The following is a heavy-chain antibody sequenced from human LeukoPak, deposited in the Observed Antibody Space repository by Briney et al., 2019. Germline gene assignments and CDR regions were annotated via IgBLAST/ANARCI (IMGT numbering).Heavy chain of an antibody. CDR3: AKDSRVYCSGGSCSFDY. Sequence: GGSLRLSCAASGFTFSNAWMSWVRQAPGKGLEWVGRIKSKTDGGTTDYAAPVKGRFTISRDDSKNTLYLQMNSLRAEDTAVYYCAKDSRVYCSGGSCSFDYWGQGTLVTVSS. J-gene: IGHJ4*02. CDR1: GFTFSNAW. D-gene: IGHD2-15*01. CDR2: IKSKTDGGTT. V-gene: IGHV3-15*01.